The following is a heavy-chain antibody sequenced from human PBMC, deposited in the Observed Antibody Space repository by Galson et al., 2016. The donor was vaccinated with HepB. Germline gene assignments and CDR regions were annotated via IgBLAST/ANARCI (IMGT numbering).Heavy chain of an antibody. CDR1: GFTFSSFA. CDR2: ISGRGDRI. Sequence: SLRLSCAASGFTFSSFAMSWVRRVPGKGLEWVSAISGRGDRIRYAESVKGRFIISRDNSKNTLDVEMKSLRVEDTAGYYCAKEGWFGELLYGHFDFWGQGTLVTVSS. D-gene: IGHD3-10*01. V-gene: IGHV3-23*01. J-gene: IGHJ4*02. CDR3: AKEGWFGELLYGHFDF.